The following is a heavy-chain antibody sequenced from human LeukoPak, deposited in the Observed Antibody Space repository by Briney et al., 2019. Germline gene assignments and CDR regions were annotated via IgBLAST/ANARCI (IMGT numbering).Heavy chain of an antibody. CDR3: ARGRVVGATMEYYYYYGMDV. J-gene: IGHJ6*02. Sequence: PSETLSLTCTVSGGSISSGDYYWSWIRQPPGKGLEWIGYIYYSGSTYYNPSLKSRVTISVDTSKNQFSLKLSSVTAADTAVYYCARGRVVGATMEYYYYYGMDVWGQGTTVTVSS. CDR2: IYYSGST. D-gene: IGHD1-26*01. CDR1: GGSISSGDYY. V-gene: IGHV4-30-4*01.